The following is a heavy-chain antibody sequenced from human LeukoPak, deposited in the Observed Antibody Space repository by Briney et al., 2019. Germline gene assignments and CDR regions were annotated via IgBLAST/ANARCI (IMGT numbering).Heavy chain of an antibody. D-gene: IGHD1-1*01. J-gene: IGHJ4*02. V-gene: IGHV3-33*01. Sequence: QPGRSLRLSCAASGFTFSNYGMHWVRQAPGKGLEWVAVIWDDGSNEYYADSVKGRFTIFRDNRRNTLYLQMNSLRAEDTAVYSCARDHSGTQDYWGQGTLVTVSP. CDR1: GFTFSNYG. CDR3: ARDHSGTQDY. CDR2: IWDDGSNE.